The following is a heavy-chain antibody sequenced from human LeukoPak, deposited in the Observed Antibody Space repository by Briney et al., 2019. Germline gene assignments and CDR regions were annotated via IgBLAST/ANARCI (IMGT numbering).Heavy chain of an antibody. D-gene: IGHD2-15*01. CDR1: GYTFTSYG. CDR3: ARESSGGSCYY. Sequence: GAPVKISCKASGYTFTSYGISWVRQAPGQGLEWMGWISAYNGNTNYAQKLQGRVTMTTDTSTSTAYMELRSLRSDDTAVYYCARESSGGSCYYWGQGTLVTVSS. V-gene: IGHV1-18*01. CDR2: ISAYNGNT. J-gene: IGHJ4*02.